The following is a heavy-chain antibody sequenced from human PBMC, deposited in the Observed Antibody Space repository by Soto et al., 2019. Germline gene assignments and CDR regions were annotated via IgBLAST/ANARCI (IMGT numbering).Heavy chain of an antibody. CDR1: GFTLSSYA. CDR2: ISYDGSNK. CDR3: AMDVGDCRNNYRSLDA. D-gene: IGHD2-21*02. Sequence: PGRTLRLSCAASGFTLSSYAMHWVRQAPGKGLEWVAVISYDGSNKYYADSVKGRFTISRDNSKNTLYLQMDSLRADDTAVYYCAMDVGDCRNNYRSLDAWGQRNTVTVSS. J-gene: IGHJ6*02. V-gene: IGHV3-30-3*01.